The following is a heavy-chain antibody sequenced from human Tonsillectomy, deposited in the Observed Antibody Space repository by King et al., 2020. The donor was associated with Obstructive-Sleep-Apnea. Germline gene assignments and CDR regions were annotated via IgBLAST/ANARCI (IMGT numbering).Heavy chain of an antibody. CDR3: ARENPYGDYFDY. V-gene: IGHV3-30*04. J-gene: IGHJ4*02. CDR2: ISYDGSNK. Sequence: VQLVESGGGVVQPGRSLRLSCAASGFTFSSYAMHWVRQAPGKGLEWVAVISYDGSNKYYADSVKGRFTISRDNSKNTLYLQMNSLRAEDTAVYYCARENPYGDYFDYWGKGTLVTVSS. D-gene: IGHD4-17*01. CDR1: GFTFSSYA.